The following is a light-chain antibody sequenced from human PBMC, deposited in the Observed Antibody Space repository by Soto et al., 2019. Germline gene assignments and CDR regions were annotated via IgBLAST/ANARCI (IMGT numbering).Light chain of an antibody. V-gene: IGKV4-1*01. CDR3: QQYYVTPLT. J-gene: IGKJ4*01. CDR2: WAS. CDR1: QSVLYNSNNKNY. Sequence: DIVMAQSPDSLAVSLGERAAINCKSSQSVLYNSNNKNYLAWYQQKPGQPPKLLIYWASTRESGVPDRFSGSGSGTDFTLTISSVQDEDVAVYYCQQYYVTPLTFGGGTKVEIK.